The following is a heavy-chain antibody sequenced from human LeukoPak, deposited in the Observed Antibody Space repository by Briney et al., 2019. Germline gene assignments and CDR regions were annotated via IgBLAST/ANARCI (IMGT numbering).Heavy chain of an antibody. Sequence: QPGGSLRLSCAASGNYWMHWVRQVPGKGLVWVSHINSDGSWTSYADSVKGRFTISKDNAKNTVYLQMNSLRAEDTAVYYCARDRDSATYYYYGMDVWGQGTTVTVSS. D-gene: IGHD2-15*01. CDR3: ARDRDSATYYYYGMDV. CDR2: INSDGSWT. J-gene: IGHJ6*02. V-gene: IGHV3-74*01. CDR1: GNYW.